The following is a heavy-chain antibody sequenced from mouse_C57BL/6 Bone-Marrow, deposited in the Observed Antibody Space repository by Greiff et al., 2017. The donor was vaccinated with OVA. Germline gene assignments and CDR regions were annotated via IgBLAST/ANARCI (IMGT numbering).Heavy chain of an antibody. Sequence: VQLQESGAELARPGASVKLSCKASGYTFTSYGISWVKQRTGQGLEWIGEIYPRSGNTYYNEKFKGKATLTADKSSSTAYMELRSLTSEDSAVYFCARWGYYNGSSQAWFAYWGQGTLVTVSA. CDR2: IYPRSGNT. CDR3: ARWGYYNGSSQAWFAY. V-gene: IGHV1-81*01. J-gene: IGHJ3*01. D-gene: IGHD1-1*01. CDR1: GYTFTSYG.